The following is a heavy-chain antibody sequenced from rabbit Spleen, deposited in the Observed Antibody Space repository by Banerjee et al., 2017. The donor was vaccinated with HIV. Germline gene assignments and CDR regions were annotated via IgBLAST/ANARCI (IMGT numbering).Heavy chain of an antibody. D-gene: IGHD4-1*01. V-gene: IGHV1S40*01. J-gene: IGHJ6*01. CDR3: ARDLVGVIGWNFGW. CDR2: IYTGSSGST. CDR1: GLDFSSSYW. Sequence: QSLEESGGDLVKPGASLTLTCTASGLDFSSSYWMSWVRQAPGKGLEWIGCIYTGSSGSTVYASWAKGRFTITRSTSLNTVTLQLNSLTAADTATYLCARDLVGVIGWNFGWWGPGTLVTVS.